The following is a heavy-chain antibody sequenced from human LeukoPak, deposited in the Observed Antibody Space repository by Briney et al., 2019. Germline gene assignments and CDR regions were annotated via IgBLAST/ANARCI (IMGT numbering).Heavy chain of an antibody. V-gene: IGHV3-21*01. Sequence: PGGSLRLSCAASGFIFSTYSMNWVRQAPGKGLGWVSSISSAGSYISYADSVKGRFTISRDNAKNSLYLQMNSLRAEDTAVYYCVRVGYCSGGSCHTGAFDIWGQGTMVTVSS. D-gene: IGHD2-15*01. CDR1: GFIFSTYS. CDR2: ISSAGSYI. CDR3: VRVGYCSGGSCHTGAFDI. J-gene: IGHJ3*02.